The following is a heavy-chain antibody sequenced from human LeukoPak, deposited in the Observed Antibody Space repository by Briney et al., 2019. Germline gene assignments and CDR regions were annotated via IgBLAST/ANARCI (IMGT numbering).Heavy chain of an antibody. D-gene: IGHD6-13*01. Sequence: PSETLSLTCIVSGGSISSDNYYRSWIRQPPGKALEWIGYIYYSGSTYYNPSLKTRVTISLDTSKSQFSLRLSSVTAADTAVYFCARTIAVAGTFAMDVWGQGTTVTVSS. J-gene: IGHJ6*02. CDR3: ARTIAVAGTFAMDV. V-gene: IGHV4-30-4*01. CDR2: IYYSGST. CDR1: GGSISSDNYY.